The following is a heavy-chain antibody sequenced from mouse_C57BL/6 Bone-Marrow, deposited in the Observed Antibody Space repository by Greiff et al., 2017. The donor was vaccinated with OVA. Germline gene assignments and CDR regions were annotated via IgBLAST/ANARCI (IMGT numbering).Heavy chain of an antibody. CDR3: TTTRVTNGDFDY. CDR2: IDPENGDT. J-gene: IGHJ2*01. CDR1: GFNIKDDY. V-gene: IGHV14-4*01. Sequence: VQLQQSGAELVRPGASVKLSCTASGFNIKDDYMHWVKQRPEQGLEWIGWIDPENGDTEYASKFQGKATITADTSSNTAYLQLSSLTSEDTAVYYCTTTRVTNGDFDYWGQGTTLTVSS. D-gene: IGHD2-2*01.